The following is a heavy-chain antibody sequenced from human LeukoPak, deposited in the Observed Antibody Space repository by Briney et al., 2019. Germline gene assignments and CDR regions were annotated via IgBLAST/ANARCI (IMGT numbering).Heavy chain of an antibody. CDR1: GFTFSSYS. D-gene: IGHD3-9*01. Sequence: GGSLRPSCAASGFTFSSYSMNWVRQAPGKGLEWVSSISSSSSYIYYADSVKGRFTISRDNAKNSLYLQMNSLRAEDTAVYYCARVLHFDWLLYHWGQGTLVTVSS. CDR3: ARVLHFDWLLYH. CDR2: ISSSSSYI. V-gene: IGHV3-21*01. J-gene: IGHJ5*02.